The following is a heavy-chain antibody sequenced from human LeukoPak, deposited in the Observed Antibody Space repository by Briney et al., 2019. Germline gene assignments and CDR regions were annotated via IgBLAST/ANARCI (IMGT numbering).Heavy chain of an antibody. CDR1: GYTFTGYY. CDR2: INPNRGGT. D-gene: IGHD2-2*01. V-gene: IGHV1-2*02. J-gene: IGHJ6*02. CDR3: ARNIVVVPAATSGYYGMDV. Sequence: ASVKVSCKASGYTFTGYYMHWVRQAPGQGLEWMGWINPNRGGTNYAQKFQGRVTMTRDTSIRTAYMELSRLRSDDTAVYYCARNIVVVPAATSGYYGMDVWGQGTTVTVSS.